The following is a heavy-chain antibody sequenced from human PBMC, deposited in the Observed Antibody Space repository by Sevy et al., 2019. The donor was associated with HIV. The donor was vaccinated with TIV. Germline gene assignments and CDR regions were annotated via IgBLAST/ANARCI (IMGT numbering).Heavy chain of an antibody. Sequence: GGSLRLSCAASGFTFSSYAMSWVRQAPGKGLEWVSTISGSGGSTYYADSVKGRFTISRDNSKNTLYLQMNSLRAEDTAVYYCAKASYGDYYLDYWGQGTLVTVSS. J-gene: IGHJ4*02. D-gene: IGHD4-17*01. CDR2: ISGSGGST. CDR3: AKASYGDYYLDY. CDR1: GFTFSSYA. V-gene: IGHV3-23*01.